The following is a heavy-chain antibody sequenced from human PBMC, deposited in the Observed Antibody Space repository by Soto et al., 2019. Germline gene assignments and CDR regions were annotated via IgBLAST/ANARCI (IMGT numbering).Heavy chain of an antibody. Sequence: QVQLVQSGAEVKKPGSSVKVSCKASGGTFSSYAISWVRQAPGQGLEWMGGIIPIFGTANYAQKFQGRVTITADESTSTAYMELSSLRSEDTAVYYCAGLHGVVRVSYYYGMDVWGQGTTVTVSS. D-gene: IGHD3-3*01. J-gene: IGHJ6*02. CDR1: GGTFSSYA. V-gene: IGHV1-69*01. CDR2: IIPIFGTA. CDR3: AGLHGVVRVSYYYGMDV.